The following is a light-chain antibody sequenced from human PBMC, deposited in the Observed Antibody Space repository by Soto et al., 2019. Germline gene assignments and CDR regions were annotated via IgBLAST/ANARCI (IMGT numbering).Light chain of an antibody. V-gene: IGKV3-11*01. CDR1: QSVSTSY. CDR3: QQRSNWPPIT. CDR2: DAS. Sequence: EIVLTQSPGTLSLSPWERATLSCMASQSVSTSYLAWYRQKPGQAPRLLIYDASNRATGIPARFSGSGSGTDFTLTISSLEPEDFAVYYCQQRSNWPPITFGQGTRLEIK. J-gene: IGKJ5*01.